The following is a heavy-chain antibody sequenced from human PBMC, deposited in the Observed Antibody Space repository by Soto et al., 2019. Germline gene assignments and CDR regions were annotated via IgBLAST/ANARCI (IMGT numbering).Heavy chain of an antibody. CDR2: ISGSGGST. Sequence: LRLSCAASGFTFSSYAMSWVRQAPGKGLEWVSAISGSGGSTYYADSVKGRFTISRDNSKNTLYLQMNSLRAEDTAVYYCAKAGGYGFHYYYGMDVWGQGTTVTVSS. CDR3: AKAGGYGFHYYYGMDV. D-gene: IGHD5-12*01. CDR1: GFTFSSYA. V-gene: IGHV3-23*01. J-gene: IGHJ6*02.